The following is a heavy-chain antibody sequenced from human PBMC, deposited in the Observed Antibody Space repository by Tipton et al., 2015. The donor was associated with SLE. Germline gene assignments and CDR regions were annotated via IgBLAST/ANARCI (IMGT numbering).Heavy chain of an antibody. J-gene: IGHJ5*02. CDR2: IYYSGST. D-gene: IGHD6-13*01. V-gene: IGHV4-39*07. CDR1: GGSISSYY. Sequence: TLSLTCTVSGGSISSYYWGWIRQPPGKGLEWIGSIYYSGSTYYNPSLKSRVTISVDTSKNQFSLKLSSVTAADTAVYYCARGRSSSWYRWFDPWGQGTLVTVSS. CDR3: ARGRSSSWYRWFDP.